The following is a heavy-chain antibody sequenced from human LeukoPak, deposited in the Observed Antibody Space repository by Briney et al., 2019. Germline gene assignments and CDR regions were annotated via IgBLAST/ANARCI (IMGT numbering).Heavy chain of an antibody. J-gene: IGHJ4*02. CDR1: VFTFSSYS. CDR2: ISSSSSYT. V-gene: IGHV3-21*01. CDR3: ASGIWSGYYMSGTDY. Sequence: GGSLRLSCAASVFTFSSYSMNWVRQAPGKGLEWVSSISSSSSYTYYADSVKGRFTISRDNAKNSLYLQMNSLRAEDTAVYYCASGIWSGYYMSGTDYWGQGTLVTVSS. D-gene: IGHD3-3*01.